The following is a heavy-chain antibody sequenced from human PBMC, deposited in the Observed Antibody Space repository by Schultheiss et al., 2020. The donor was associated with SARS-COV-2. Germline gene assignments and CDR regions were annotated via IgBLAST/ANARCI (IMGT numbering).Heavy chain of an antibody. CDR1: GFTFSTYG. J-gene: IGHJ6*02. V-gene: IGHV3-33*01. CDR3: ARGHAPIFGVVYPGEYGMDV. Sequence: GGSLRLSCAASGFTFSTYGMHWVRQAPGKGLEWVAVIWFDGSEKYYGDSVKGRFTISRDNSKNTVSLQMDSLRVEDTAVYYCARGHAPIFGVVYPGEYGMDVWGQGTTVTV. D-gene: IGHD3-3*01. CDR2: IWFDGSEK.